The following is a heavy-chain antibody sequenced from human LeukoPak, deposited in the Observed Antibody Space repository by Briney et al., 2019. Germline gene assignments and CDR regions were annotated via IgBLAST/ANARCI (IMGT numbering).Heavy chain of an antibody. CDR2: ISSGGSTI. D-gene: IGHD3-3*01. CDR3: AAYDFWSGYSAGIDY. J-gene: IGHJ4*02. V-gene: IGHV3-48*04. CDR1: GFTFSSYG. Sequence: PGGSLRLSCAASGFTFSSYGMNWVRQAPGKGLEWVSYISSGGSTIYYADSVKGRFTISRDNAKNLLYLQMNSLRAEDTAVYYCAAYDFWSGYSAGIDYWGQGTLVTVSS.